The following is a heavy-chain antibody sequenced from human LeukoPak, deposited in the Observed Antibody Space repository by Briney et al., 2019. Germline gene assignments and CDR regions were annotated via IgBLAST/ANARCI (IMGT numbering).Heavy chain of an antibody. CDR1: GGSISSYY. CDR2: IYYSGST. CDR3: ARSNYDHVWGSYRPFDY. Sequence: SVTLSLTCAVSGGSISSYYWSWIRQPPGKGLEWIGYIYYSGSTNYNPSLKSRVTISVDTSKNQFSLKLSSVTAADTAVYYCARSNYDHVWGSYRPFDYWGQGTLVTVSS. J-gene: IGHJ4*02. D-gene: IGHD3-16*02. V-gene: IGHV4-59*08.